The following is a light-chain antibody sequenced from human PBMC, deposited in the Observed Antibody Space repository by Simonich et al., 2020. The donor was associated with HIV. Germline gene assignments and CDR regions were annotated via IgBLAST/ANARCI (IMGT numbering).Light chain of an antibody. V-gene: IGLV2-11*01. Sequence: QSALTQPRSVSGSPGQSVTISCTGTSSDVGGYNYVTWYQQHPGKAPKLLIYDVSKRPSGVPDRFSVSKSGNTASLTISGLQAEDEADYYCCSYAGSYTWVFCGGTKLTVL. CDR1: SSDVGGYNY. CDR3: CSYAGSYTWV. J-gene: IGLJ3*02. CDR2: DVS.